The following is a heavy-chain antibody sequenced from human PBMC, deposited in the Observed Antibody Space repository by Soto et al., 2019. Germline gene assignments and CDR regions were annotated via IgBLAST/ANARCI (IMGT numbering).Heavy chain of an antibody. Sequence: QVQLVQSGAEVKKPGASVKVSCKASGYTFTSYAMHWVRQAPGQRLEWMGWINAGNGNTKYSQKFQGRVTITRDTSASTAYMELSSLRSEDTAVYYCARDATGIAAAGTPTGGFDPWGQGTLVTVSS. CDR2: INAGNGNT. CDR3: ARDATGIAAAGTPTGGFDP. D-gene: IGHD6-13*01. J-gene: IGHJ5*02. CDR1: GYTFTSYA. V-gene: IGHV1-3*01.